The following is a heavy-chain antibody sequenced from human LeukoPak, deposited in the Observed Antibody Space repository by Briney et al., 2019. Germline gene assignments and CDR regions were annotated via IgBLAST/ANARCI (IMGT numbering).Heavy chain of an antibody. CDR3: AYGSSGYYPFDY. D-gene: IGHD3-22*01. V-gene: IGHV1-2*06. Sequence: ASVKVSCKASGYTFTGYYMHWVRQAPGQGLEWMGRINPNSGGTNYAQKFQGRVTMTRDTSISTAYMELSRLRSDDTAVYYCAYGSSGYYPFDYWGQGTLGTVSS. CDR2: INPNSGGT. J-gene: IGHJ4*02. CDR1: GYTFTGYY.